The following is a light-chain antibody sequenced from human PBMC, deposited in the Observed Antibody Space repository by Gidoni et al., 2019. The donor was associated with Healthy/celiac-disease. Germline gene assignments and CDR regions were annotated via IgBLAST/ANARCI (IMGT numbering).Light chain of an antibody. CDR1: QSISSY. CDR2: AAS. V-gene: IGKV1-39*01. J-gene: IGKJ2*01. Sequence: DIQTTQSPSSLSASVGDRVTITCRASQSISSYLNWYQQKPGKAPKLLIYAASSLQSGVPSRFSGSGSEDFATYYCQQSYSTPRTFGQGTKLEIK. CDR3: QQSYSTPRT.